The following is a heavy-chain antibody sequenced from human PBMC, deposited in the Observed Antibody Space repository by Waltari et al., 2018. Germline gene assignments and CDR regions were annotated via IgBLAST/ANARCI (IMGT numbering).Heavy chain of an antibody. J-gene: IGHJ4*02. Sequence: QVQLVESGGGVVQPGRSLRLSCAASGFTFSSYAMHWVRQDPGKGLEWVAVISYDGSNKYYADSVKGRFTISRDNSKNTLYLQMNSLRAEDTAVYYCARDPSIAAAGTEPFDYWGQGTLVTVSS. V-gene: IGHV3-30-3*01. CDR2: ISYDGSNK. CDR1: GFTFSSYA. CDR3: ARDPSIAAAGTEPFDY. D-gene: IGHD6-13*01.